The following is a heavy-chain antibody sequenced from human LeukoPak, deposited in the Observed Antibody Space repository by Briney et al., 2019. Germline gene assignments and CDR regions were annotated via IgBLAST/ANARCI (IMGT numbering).Heavy chain of an antibody. CDR1: GGSISSGSYY. CDR3: ARAKYYYDSSGWEDYFDY. D-gene: IGHD3-22*01. V-gene: IGHV4-61*02. J-gene: IGHJ4*02. CDR2: IYTSGST. Sequence: SQTLSLTCTVSGGSISSGSYYWSWIRQPAGKGLEWIGRIYTSGSTNYNPSLKSRVTISVDTSKNQFSLKLSSVTAADTAVYYCARAKYYYDSSGWEDYFDYWGQGTLVTVSS.